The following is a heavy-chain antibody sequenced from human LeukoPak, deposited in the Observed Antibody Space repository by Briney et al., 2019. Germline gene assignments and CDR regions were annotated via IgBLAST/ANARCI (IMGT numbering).Heavy chain of an antibody. CDR1: GGSISSYY. Sequence: SETLSLTCTVSGGSISSYYWSWIRQPPGKGLEWIGYIYYSGSTNYNPSLKSRVTISVDTSKNQFSLKLSSVTAADTAVYYCARRSARLWFGESLYYFDYWGQGTLVTVSS. V-gene: IGHV4-59*01. J-gene: IGHJ4*02. D-gene: IGHD3-10*01. CDR2: IYYSGST. CDR3: ARRSARLWFGESLYYFDY.